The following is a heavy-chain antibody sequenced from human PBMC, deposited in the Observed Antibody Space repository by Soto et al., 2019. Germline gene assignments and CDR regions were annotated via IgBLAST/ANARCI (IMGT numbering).Heavy chain of an antibody. CDR1: GFTFNNYA. V-gene: IGHV3-30*18. CDR3: AKDERTCGWHGYMDV. D-gene: IGHD6-19*01. CDR2: ISKEATNK. J-gene: IGHJ6*03. Sequence: QVQLVESGGGVVQPGGSLRLSCAASGFTFNNYAMHWVRQAPGKGLEWVAVISKEATNKFYAVSVRGRFTISRDNSRNTLCLQVNSLRAEDTAVYFFAKDERTCGWHGYMDVWGTGNTVTVSS.